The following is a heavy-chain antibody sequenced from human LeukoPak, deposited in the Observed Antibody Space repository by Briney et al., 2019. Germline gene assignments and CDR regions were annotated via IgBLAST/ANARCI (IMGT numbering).Heavy chain of an antibody. J-gene: IGHJ4*02. CDR1: GGSISSSSYY. D-gene: IGHD3-9*01. CDR3: ARVLQYFDWFPRQEPTFDY. CDR2: IYYSGST. V-gene: IGHV4-39*07. Sequence: SETLSLTCTVSGGSISSSSYYWGWIRQPPGKGLEWIGSIYYSGSTYYNPSLKSRVTISVDTSKNQFSLKLSSVTAADTAVYYCARVLQYFDWFPRQEPTFDYWGQGTLVTVSS.